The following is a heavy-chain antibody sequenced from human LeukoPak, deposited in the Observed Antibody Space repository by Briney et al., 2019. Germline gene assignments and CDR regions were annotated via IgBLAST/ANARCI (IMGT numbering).Heavy chain of an antibody. CDR2: ISAYNGNT. D-gene: IGHD3-3*01. CDR1: GYTFTSYG. J-gene: IGHJ4*02. CDR3: ARVVGDFWSGYYGFDY. Sequence: GASVKVSCKASGYTFTSYGISWVRQAPGQGLEWMGWISAYNGNTNYAQKLQGRVTMTTDTSTSTAYMELRSLRSDDTAVYYCARVVGDFWSGYYGFDYWGQGTLVTVSS. V-gene: IGHV1-18*01.